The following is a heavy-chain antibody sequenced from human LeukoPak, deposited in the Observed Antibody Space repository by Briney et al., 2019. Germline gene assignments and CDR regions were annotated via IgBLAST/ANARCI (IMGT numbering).Heavy chain of an antibody. Sequence: SSETLSLTCAVYGGSFSGYYWSWIRQPPGKGLEWIGEINHSGSTNYNPSLKSRVTISVDTSKNQFSLKLSSVTAADTAVYYCARGTDAGATNNWGQGTLVTVSS. J-gene: IGHJ4*02. V-gene: IGHV4-34*01. CDR3: ARGTDAGATNN. D-gene: IGHD1-26*01. CDR1: GGSFSGYY. CDR2: INHSGST.